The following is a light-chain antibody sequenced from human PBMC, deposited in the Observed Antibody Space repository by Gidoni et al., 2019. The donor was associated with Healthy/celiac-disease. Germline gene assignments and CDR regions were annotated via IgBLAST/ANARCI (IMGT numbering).Light chain of an antibody. V-gene: IGKV1-5*03. J-gene: IGKJ1*01. Sequence: IQMTQSPSTLSASVGDRVTITCRASQSISSWLAWYQQKPGKAPKLLIYKASSFESGVPSRFSGSGSGTEFTLTISSLQPDDFATYYCQQYNSYSGTFGQGTKVEIK. CDR1: QSISSW. CDR2: KAS. CDR3: QQYNSYSGT.